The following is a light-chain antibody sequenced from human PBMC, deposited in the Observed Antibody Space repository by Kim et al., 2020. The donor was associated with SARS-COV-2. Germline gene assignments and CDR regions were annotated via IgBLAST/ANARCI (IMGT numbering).Light chain of an antibody. CDR1: QDITNY. CDR2: TAS. CDR3: QQYYTYPFT. V-gene: IGKV1-8*01. Sequence: AIRITQSPSSLSGSTGDRVTITCRASQDITNYLAWYQQKPGEAPKLLISTASTLQSGVPSRFIGSGSGTDFTLTISCLQSEDFATYFCQQYYTYPFTFGPGTKVDIK. J-gene: IGKJ3*01.